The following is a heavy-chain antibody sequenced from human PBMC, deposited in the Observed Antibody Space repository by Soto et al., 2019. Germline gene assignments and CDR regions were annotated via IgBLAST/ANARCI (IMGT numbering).Heavy chain of an antibody. CDR3: ARGIVSPFKSWFDP. CDR2: INHSGST. CDR1: GGSFSGYY. D-gene: IGHD1-26*01. V-gene: IGHV4-34*01. J-gene: IGHJ5*02. Sequence: PSETLSLTCAVYGGSFSGYYWSWIRQPPGKGLEWIGEINHSGSTNYNPSLKSRVTISVDTSKNQFSLKLSSGTAADTAVYYCARGIVSPFKSWFDPCGQGTLVPVYS.